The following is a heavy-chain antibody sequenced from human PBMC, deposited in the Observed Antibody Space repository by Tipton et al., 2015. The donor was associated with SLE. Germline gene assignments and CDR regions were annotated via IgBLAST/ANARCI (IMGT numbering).Heavy chain of an antibody. D-gene: IGHD2-2*02. CDR1: GFTFSSYA. V-gene: IGHV3-30*04. Sequence: SLRLSCAASGFTFSSYAMHWVRQAPGKGLEWVAGISYDGSNKHYADSVKGRFTISRDNSKNTLYLQMNSLRAEDTAVYYCAAGVVVPAAISDYYYYMDVWGKGTTVTVSS. CDR2: ISYDGSNK. CDR3: AAGVVVPAAISDYYYYMDV. J-gene: IGHJ6*03.